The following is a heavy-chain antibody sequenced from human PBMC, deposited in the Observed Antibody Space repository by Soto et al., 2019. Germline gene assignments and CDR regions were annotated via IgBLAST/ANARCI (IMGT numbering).Heavy chain of an antibody. J-gene: IGHJ4*01. V-gene: IGHV5-10-1*04. CDR1: GYSFSNYW. D-gene: IGHD5-18*01. CDR3: ARGYGYVDY. CDR2: IDPTDSYS. Sequence: GESLKISCKGSGYSFSNYWISWVRQRPGKGLEWMGRIDPTDSYSKYSPSFQGQVTISADKSINTANLQWSSLKASDTAMYYCARGYGYVDYWGPGTLVTVSS.